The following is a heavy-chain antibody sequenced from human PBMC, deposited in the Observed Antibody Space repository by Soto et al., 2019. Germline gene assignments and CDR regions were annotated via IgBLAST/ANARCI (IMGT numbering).Heavy chain of an antibody. J-gene: IGHJ4*02. Sequence: SRRLSCASSRFTFSIYSMNWAGQAPGKGLEWISSISSGSDYIYYADSVKGRFTISRDNAKSSLYLQMNSLRAEDTAVYYCARSPGRDGYNNFDYWGQGILVTVSS. CDR1: RFTFSIYS. V-gene: IGHV3-21*01. D-gene: IGHD5-12*01. CDR2: ISSGSDYI. CDR3: ARSPGRDGYNNFDY.